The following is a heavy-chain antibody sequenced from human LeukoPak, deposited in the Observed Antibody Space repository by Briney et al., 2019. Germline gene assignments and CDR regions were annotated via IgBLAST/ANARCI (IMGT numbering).Heavy chain of an antibody. J-gene: IGHJ6*01. Sequence: GALRLSCAASGLSFSDNYMSWIRQAPGKGLEWVSYITDSGSTMYYADSVKGRFTISRDNAKNSLFLQMNSLRAEDTAVYYCARDPPGSHYGMDGWGQGTTVTVSS. V-gene: IGHV3-11*01. CDR1: GLSFSDNY. CDR2: ITDSGSTM. CDR3: ARDPPGSHYGMDG.